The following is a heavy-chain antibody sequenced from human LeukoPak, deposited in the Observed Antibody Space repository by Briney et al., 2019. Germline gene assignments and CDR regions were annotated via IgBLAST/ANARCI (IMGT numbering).Heavy chain of an antibody. CDR2: IYYSGST. V-gene: IGHV4-59*01. CDR3: ARSVEGYCSGGSCYSYYYYMDV. J-gene: IGHJ6*03. CDR1: GGSISSYY. Sequence: TLSLTCXVSGGSISSYYWSWIRQPPGKGLEWIGYIYYSGSTNYNPSLKSRVTISVDTSKNQFSLKLSSVTAADTAVYYCARSVEGYCSGGSCYSYYYYMDVWGKGTTVTVSS. D-gene: IGHD2-15*01.